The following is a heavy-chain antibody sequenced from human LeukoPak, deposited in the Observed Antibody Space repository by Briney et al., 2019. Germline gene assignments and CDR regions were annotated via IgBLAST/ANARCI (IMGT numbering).Heavy chain of an antibody. CDR1: GFTFCAYW. CDR2: LNQDGSEK. D-gene: IGHD2-2*01. Sequence: GGSLRLSCAASGFTFCAYWMTWVRQAPGKGLEWGANLNQDGSEKYYVDSVKGRFTISRDNAKNSLYLQMNGLRAEDTAVYYRARDPVPRVYCSSTSCSNDAFDIWGQGTMVTVSS. V-gene: IGHV3-7*01. CDR3: ARDPVPRVYCSSTSCSNDAFDI. J-gene: IGHJ3*02.